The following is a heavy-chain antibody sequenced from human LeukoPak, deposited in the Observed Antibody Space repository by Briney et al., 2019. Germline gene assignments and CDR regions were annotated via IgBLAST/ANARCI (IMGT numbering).Heavy chain of an antibody. CDR1: GGSISSSSYY. CDR2: IYYSGST. D-gene: IGHD2-21*01. CDR3: ARVGGANFYYYGMDV. J-gene: IGHJ6*02. V-gene: IGHV4-39*07. Sequence: SETLSLTCTVSGGSISSSSYYWGWIRQPPGKGLEWIGSIYYSGSTYYNPSHKSRVTISVDTSKNQFSLKLSSVTAADTAVYYCARVGGANFYYYGMDVWGQGTTVTVSS.